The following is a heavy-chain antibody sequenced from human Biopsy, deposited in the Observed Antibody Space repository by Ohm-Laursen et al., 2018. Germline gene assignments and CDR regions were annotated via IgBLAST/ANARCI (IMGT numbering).Heavy chain of an antibody. CDR3: ARHPTGFWFDP. CDR1: GPSLMTHY. Sequence: SDTLSLTCAVHGPSLMTHYWTWIRQPPGRGLEWIAEINHRGSNNYNPSLESRVTISVETSKNQISLKLTLVTAADTAVYYCARHPTGFWFDPWGQGTPVTVSP. V-gene: IGHV4-34*01. J-gene: IGHJ5*02. CDR2: INHRGSN.